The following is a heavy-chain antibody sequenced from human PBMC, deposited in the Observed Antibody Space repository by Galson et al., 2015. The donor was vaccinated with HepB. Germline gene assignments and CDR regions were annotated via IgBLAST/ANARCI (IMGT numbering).Heavy chain of an antibody. V-gene: IGHV3-15*01. Sequence: SLRLSCAASGFTFSNAWMSWVRQAPGKGLEWVGRIKSKTDGGTTDYAAPVKGRFTISRDDSRNTLYLQMNSLKTEDTAVYYCTTDSLAVAVDYWGQGTLVTVSS. CDR1: GFTFSNAW. J-gene: IGHJ4*02. D-gene: IGHD6-19*01. CDR2: IKSKTDGGTT. CDR3: TTDSLAVAVDY.